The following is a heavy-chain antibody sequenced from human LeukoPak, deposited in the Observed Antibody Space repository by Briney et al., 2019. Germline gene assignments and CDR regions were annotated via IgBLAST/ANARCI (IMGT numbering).Heavy chain of an antibody. D-gene: IGHD3-22*01. CDR3: ARAGYYDSSGNFDY. CDR1: GDSISSGSFY. V-gene: IGHV4-61*02. CDR2: IHTSGST. Sequence: PSETLSLTCTVSGDSISSGSFYWRWIRQPAGKGLEWIVRIHTSGSTNYNPSLKSRVTMSLDTSKNQFSLKLSSVTAADTAVYYCARAGYYDSSGNFDYWGQGTLVTVSS. J-gene: IGHJ4*02.